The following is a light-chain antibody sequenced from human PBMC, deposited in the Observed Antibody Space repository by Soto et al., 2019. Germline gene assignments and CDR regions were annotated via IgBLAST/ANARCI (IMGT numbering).Light chain of an antibody. CDR3: QQSYSTPLT. CDR1: QSISSY. Sequence: DIQITQSPSSLSASVGDRVTITCRASQSISSYLNWYQQKPGKAPKLLIYAASSLQSGVPPRFSGSGSGTDFTLTISSLQPEDFATYYCQQSYSTPLTFGGGTKVDI. CDR2: AAS. V-gene: IGKV1-39*01. J-gene: IGKJ4*01.